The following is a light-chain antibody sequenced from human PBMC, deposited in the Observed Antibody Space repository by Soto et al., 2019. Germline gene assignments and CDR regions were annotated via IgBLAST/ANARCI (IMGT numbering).Light chain of an antibody. Sequence: QSALTQPRSVSGSPGQSVTISCTGTSSDVGAYNYVSWYQQYPGKAPKLLIYDVTKRPSGVPDRFSGSKSGNTASLTISGLQAEDEADYYCGSDPSLFGGGTKVTVL. CDR2: DVT. CDR3: GSDPSL. CDR1: SSDVGAYNY. J-gene: IGLJ2*01. V-gene: IGLV2-11*01.